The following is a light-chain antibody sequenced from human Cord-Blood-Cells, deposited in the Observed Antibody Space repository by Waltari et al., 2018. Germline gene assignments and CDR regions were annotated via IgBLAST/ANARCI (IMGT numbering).Light chain of an antibody. V-gene: IGKV1-5*03. CDR2: KAS. Sequence: DIQLTQSPSTLSASVGDRVTITCRASQSISSWLNWYQQKPGKAPKLLIYKASSLESGVPSRFSGSGSGTEFTLTISSLQPDDFATYYCQQYNSYSYTFGQGTKVEIK. CDR3: QQYNSYSYT. CDR1: QSISSW. J-gene: IGKJ1*01.